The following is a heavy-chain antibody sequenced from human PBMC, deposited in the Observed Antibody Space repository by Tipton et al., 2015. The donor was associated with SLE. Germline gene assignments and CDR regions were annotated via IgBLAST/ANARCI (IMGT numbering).Heavy chain of an antibody. J-gene: IGHJ6*03. CDR2: INHSGST. Sequence: TLSLTCAVYGGSFSGYYWSWIRQPPGKGLEWIGEINHSGSTNYNPSLKSRVTISVDTPKNQFSLKLSSVTAADTAVYYCARGIPPITIFGVVPQYYYMDVWGKGTTVTVSS. CDR3: ARGIPPITIFGVVPQYYYMDV. D-gene: IGHD3-3*01. CDR1: GGSFSGYY. V-gene: IGHV4-34*01.